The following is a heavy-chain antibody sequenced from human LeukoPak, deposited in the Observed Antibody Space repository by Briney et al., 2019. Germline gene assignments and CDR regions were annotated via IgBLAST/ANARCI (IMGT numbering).Heavy chain of an antibody. CDR3: AKDLGITDSYGMDV. CDR2: ISGSGGST. CDR1: GFTFSSYA. Sequence: GGSLRLSCAASGFTFSSYAMSWVRQAPGKGLEWVSAISGSGGSTYYADSVKGRFTISRDNSKNTLYLQMNSLRAEDTAVYYCAKDLGITDSYGMDVWGQGTTVTVS. V-gene: IGHV3-23*01. D-gene: IGHD5-24*01. J-gene: IGHJ6*02.